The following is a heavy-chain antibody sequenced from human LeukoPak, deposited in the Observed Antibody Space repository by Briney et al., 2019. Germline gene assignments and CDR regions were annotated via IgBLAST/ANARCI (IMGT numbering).Heavy chain of an antibody. V-gene: IGHV3-30*18. CDR3: AKDSHGDFLYYFDY. J-gene: IGHJ4*02. Sequence: GGSLRLPCAASGFTFSSYGMHWVRQAPGKGLEWVAVISYDGSNKYYADSVKGRFTISRDNSKNTLYLQMNSLRAEDTAVYYCAKDSHGDFLYYFDYWGQGTLVTVSS. CDR1: GFTFSSYG. CDR2: ISYDGSNK. D-gene: IGHD4-17*01.